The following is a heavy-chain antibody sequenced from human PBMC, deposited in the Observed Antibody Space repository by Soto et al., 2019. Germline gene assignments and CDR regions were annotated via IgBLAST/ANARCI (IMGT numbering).Heavy chain of an antibody. CDR3: ATLTKYDILTGFYPC. D-gene: IGHD3-9*01. J-gene: IGHJ4*02. CDR2: IYSDGST. V-gene: IGHV3-66*01. CDR1: GFTVNSNY. Sequence: GGSLRLSCAASGFTVNSNYMSWVRQAPGKGLEWVSVIYSDGSTYYADSVKGRFIISRDNSNNTLYFQMYSLRADDTAVYYCATLTKYDILTGFYPCWGQGTLVTVSS.